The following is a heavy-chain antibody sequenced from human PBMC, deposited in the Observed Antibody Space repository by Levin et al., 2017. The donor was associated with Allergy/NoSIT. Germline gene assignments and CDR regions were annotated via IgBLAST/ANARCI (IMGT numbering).Heavy chain of an antibody. CDR1: GYTFTSYY. Sequence: GASVKVSCKASGYTFTSYYMHWVRQAPGQGLEWMGIINPSGGSTSYAQKFQGRVTMTRDTSTSTVYMELSSLRSEDTAVYYCARDVGGGPGTTGDYGMDVWGQGTTVTVSS. J-gene: IGHJ6*02. CDR2: INPSGGST. D-gene: IGHD1-14*01. V-gene: IGHV1-46*01. CDR3: ARDVGGGPGTTGDYGMDV.